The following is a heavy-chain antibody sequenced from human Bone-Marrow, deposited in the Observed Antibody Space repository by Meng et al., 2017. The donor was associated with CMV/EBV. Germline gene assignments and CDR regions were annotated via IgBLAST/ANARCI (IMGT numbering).Heavy chain of an antibody. CDR2: ISGSGGST. V-gene: IGHV3-64*04. Sequence: ESVSRISGSGGSTNHADSSRDNSKNTLYLQMNSLRAEDTAVYYCAREGREPTYYYDSSGYLHYWGQGTLVTVSS. J-gene: IGHJ4*02. CDR3: AREGREPTYYYDSSGYLHY. D-gene: IGHD3-22*01.